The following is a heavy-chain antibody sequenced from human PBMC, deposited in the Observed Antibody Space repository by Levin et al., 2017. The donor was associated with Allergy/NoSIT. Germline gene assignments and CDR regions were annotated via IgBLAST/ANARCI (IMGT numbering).Heavy chain of an antibody. Sequence: PGGSLRLSCKTSGYIITNYWIAWVRQMPGKGLEWMGSIWPGDSDTRYSPSFQDQVTISADNSIGTAYLQWSSLRGSDTAMYYCARVEGDVLTGFLEHWGQG. CDR3: ARVEGDVLTGFLEH. V-gene: IGHV5-51*01. CDR2: IWPGDSDT. CDR1: GYIITNYW. D-gene: IGHD3-9*01. J-gene: IGHJ4*02.